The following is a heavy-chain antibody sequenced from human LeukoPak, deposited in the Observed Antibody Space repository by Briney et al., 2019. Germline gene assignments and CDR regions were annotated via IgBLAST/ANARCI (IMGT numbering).Heavy chain of an antibody. CDR2: IKQDGSEK. Sequence: GGSLRLSCAASGFTFSSYWMSWVRQAPGKGLEWVANIKQDGSEKYYVDSVKGRFTISRDNAKNSLYLQMNSLRAEDTAVYYCASRLERRQGWFDPWGQGTLVTVSS. V-gene: IGHV3-7*01. CDR3: ASRLERRQGWFDP. D-gene: IGHD1-1*01. J-gene: IGHJ5*02. CDR1: GFTFSSYW.